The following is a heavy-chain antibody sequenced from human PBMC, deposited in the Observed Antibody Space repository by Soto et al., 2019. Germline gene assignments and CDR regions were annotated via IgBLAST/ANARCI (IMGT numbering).Heavy chain of an antibody. V-gene: IGHV4-59*01. J-gene: IGHJ6*02. CDR1: GGSISSYY. CDR2: IYYSGST. D-gene: IGHD6-13*01. CDR3: ARGPGVAAALSYYYYYGMDV. Sequence: SETLSLTCTVSGGSISSYYWSWIRQPPGKGLEWIWYIYYSGSTNYNPSLKSRVTISVDTSKNQFSLKLSSVTAADTAVYYCARGPGVAAALSYYYYYGMDVWGQGTTVTVSS.